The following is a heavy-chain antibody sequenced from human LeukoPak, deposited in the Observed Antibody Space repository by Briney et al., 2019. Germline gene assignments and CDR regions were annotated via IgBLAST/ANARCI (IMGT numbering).Heavy chain of an antibody. J-gene: IGHJ4*02. Sequence: GASVKVSCKASGYTFTSYGISWVRQAPGQGLEWMGWISAYNGNTNYAQKFQGRVTITADKSTSTAYMELSSLRSEDTAVYYCASTGYQLTIDYYFDYWGQGTLVTVSS. D-gene: IGHD2-2*01. V-gene: IGHV1-18*01. CDR2: ISAYNGNT. CDR3: ASTGYQLTIDYYFDY. CDR1: GYTFTSYG.